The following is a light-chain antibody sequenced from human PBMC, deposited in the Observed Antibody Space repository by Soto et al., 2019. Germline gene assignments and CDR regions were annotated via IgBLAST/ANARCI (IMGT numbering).Light chain of an antibody. CDR3: APWDDTLNGWV. CDR2: SNN. V-gene: IGLV1-44*01. CDR1: ISNIGRNT. J-gene: IGLJ3*02. Sequence: QSVLTQPPSASGTPGQRVTISCSGSISNIGRNTVNWYQHVPGTAPKLLIYSNNQRPSGVPDRFSGSKSGTSASLAINGPQSEDEADYYCAPWDDTLNGWVFGGGTKVTVL.